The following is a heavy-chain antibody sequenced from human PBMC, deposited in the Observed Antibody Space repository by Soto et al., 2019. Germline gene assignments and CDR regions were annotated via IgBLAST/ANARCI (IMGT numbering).Heavy chain of an antibody. D-gene: IGHD3-10*01. CDR2: IWYGGSNK. CDR3: ARDYESASLLWFGELLSHYYYYYGMDV. V-gene: IGHV3-33*01. CDR1: GFPVRREC. Sequence: AGFPVRRECRSLGPPDQEKGMGGGGVIWYGGSNKYYADSVKGRFTISRDNSKNTLYLQMNSLRAEDTAVYYCARDYESASLLWFGELLSHYYYYYGMDVWGQGTTVTVSS. J-gene: IGHJ6*02.